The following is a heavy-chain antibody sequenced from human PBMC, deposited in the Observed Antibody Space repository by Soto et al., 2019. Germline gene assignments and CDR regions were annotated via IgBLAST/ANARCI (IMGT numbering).Heavy chain of an antibody. J-gene: IGHJ6*02. CDR1: GFTFSSYA. Sequence: QVQLVESGGGVVQPGRSLRLSCAASGFTFSSYAMHWVRQAPGKGLEWVAVISYDGSNKYYADSVKGRFTISRDNSKNTLDVQMNSLRAEDTAVYYCARDRGSKSYYYYGMDVWGQGTTVTVSS. CDR2: ISYDGSNK. CDR3: ARDRGSKSYYYYGMDV. V-gene: IGHV3-30-3*01. D-gene: IGHD2-2*01.